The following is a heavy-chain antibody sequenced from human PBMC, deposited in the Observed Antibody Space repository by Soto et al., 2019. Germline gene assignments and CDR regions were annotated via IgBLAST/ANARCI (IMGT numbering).Heavy chain of an antibody. CDR3: ARDNSYVDTAMVPSAYYGMDV. Sequence: GASVKVSCKASGGTFSSYAISCVRQAPGQGLEWMGGIIPIFGTANYAQKFQGRVTITADESTSTAYMELSSLRSEDTAVYYCARDNSYVDTAMVPSAYYGMDVWGQGTTVTVSS. D-gene: IGHD5-18*01. J-gene: IGHJ6*02. CDR1: GGTFSSYA. CDR2: IIPIFGTA. V-gene: IGHV1-69*13.